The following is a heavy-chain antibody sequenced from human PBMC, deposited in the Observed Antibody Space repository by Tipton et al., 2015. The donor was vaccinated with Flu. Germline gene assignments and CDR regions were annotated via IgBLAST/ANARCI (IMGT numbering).Heavy chain of an antibody. CDR3: TRQEEAATRSSN. V-gene: IGHV4-59*01. CDR1: GGSISSYY. Sequence: TLSLTCTVSGGSISSYYWSWIRQPPGKRLEWIGYIYYSGNTKYNPSLKSRVTISVDTSKNQFSLKLSSVTAADTAVYYCTRQEEAATRSSNWGQGTLVTVSS. D-gene: IGHD6-13*01. J-gene: IGHJ4*02. CDR2: IYYSGNT.